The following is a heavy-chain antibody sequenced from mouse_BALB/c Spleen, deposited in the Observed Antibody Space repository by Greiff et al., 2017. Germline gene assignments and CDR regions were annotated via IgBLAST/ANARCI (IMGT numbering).Heavy chain of an antibody. V-gene: IGHV5-12-1*01. CDR2: ISSGGGST. Sequence: EVKVVESGGGLVKPGGSLKLSCAASGFAFSSYDMSWVRQTPEKRLEWVAYISSGGGSTYYPDTVKGRFTISRDNAKNTLYLQMSSLKSEDTAMYYCASPITTATLDYWGQGTSVTVSS. J-gene: IGHJ4*01. D-gene: IGHD1-2*01. CDR3: ASPITTATLDY. CDR1: GFAFSSYD.